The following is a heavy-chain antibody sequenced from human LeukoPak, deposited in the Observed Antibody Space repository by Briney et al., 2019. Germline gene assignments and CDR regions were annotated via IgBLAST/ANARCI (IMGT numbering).Heavy chain of an antibody. J-gene: IGHJ4*02. CDR1: GFTFSSYS. V-gene: IGHV3-48*02. CDR3: ASSGSYRFDY. D-gene: IGHD1-26*01. Sequence: GGSLRLSCAASGFTFSSYSMNWVRQAPGKGLEWVSHITASGTAMFYANSVKGRFTISRDNAKNSLYLQMNSLRDEDTAVYYCASSGSYRFDYWGQGTLVTVSS. CDR2: ITASGTAM.